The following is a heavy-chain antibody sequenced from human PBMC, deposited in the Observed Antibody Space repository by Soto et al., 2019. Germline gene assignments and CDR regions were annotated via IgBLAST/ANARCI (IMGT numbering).Heavy chain of an antibody. CDR1: GFNFNTYS. CDR3: AGERSALPGARDAMDV. Sequence: EVRLVESGGGLVKPGGSLRVSCAASGFNFNTYSMNWVRQAPGKGLQWVSFISASSAYKYYADSVRGRFTISRDNAKKSVFLEMNSLTADDTAIYYCAGERSALPGARDAMDVWGQGTTVTVSS. V-gene: IGHV3-21*02. CDR2: ISASSAYK. D-gene: IGHD1-26*01. J-gene: IGHJ6*02.